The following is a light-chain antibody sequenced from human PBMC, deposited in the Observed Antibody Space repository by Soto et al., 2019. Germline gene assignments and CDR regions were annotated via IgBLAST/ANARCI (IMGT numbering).Light chain of an antibody. V-gene: IGKV3-11*01. J-gene: IGKJ5*01. Sequence: VLTQSPGTLSLSPGEMSTLLRSSSQTVRNKYLAWYQQKPGQAPRLLIYDASNRATGIPARFSGSGSGTDFTLTISSLEPEDFAVYYCQQRSNWPINCGQGQRRAIK. CDR3: QQRSNWPIN. CDR1: QTVRNKY. CDR2: DAS.